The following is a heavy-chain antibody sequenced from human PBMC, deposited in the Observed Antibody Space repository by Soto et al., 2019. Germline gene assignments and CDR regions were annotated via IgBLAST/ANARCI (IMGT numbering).Heavy chain of an antibody. CDR1: GYTFTNYG. J-gene: IGHJ4*02. D-gene: IGHD5-18*01. V-gene: IGHV1-18*01. CDR2: IGGYKGNT. Sequence: QVQLVQSGAEVREPGASVKVSCKASGYTFTNYGVSSVRQAPGQGLEWMGWIGGYKGNTNYAQKLQGRVTLTTDTSMSTAYMELRSLRSDDTAVYYCAPHTLDTGMPSGYWGQGTLVTVSS. CDR3: APHTLDTGMPSGY.